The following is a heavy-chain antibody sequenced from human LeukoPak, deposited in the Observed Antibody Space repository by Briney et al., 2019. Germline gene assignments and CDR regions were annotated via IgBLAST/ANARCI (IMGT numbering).Heavy chain of an antibody. V-gene: IGHV3-23*01. Sequence: GGSLRLSCAASGFTFSSYAMSWVRQAPGKGLEWVSAISGSGGSTYYADSVKGRFTISRDNSKNTLYLQMNSLRAEDTAVYYCAKVAGGQSRYDSSGWGAFDIWGQGTMVTVSS. CDR1: GFTFSSYA. D-gene: IGHD3-22*01. CDR3: AKVAGGQSRYDSSGWGAFDI. CDR2: ISGSGGST. J-gene: IGHJ3*02.